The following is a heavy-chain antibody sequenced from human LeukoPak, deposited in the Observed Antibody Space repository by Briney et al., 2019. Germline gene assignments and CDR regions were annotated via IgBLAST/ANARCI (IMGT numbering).Heavy chain of an antibody. J-gene: IGHJ5*02. V-gene: IGHV3-11*01. D-gene: IGHD1-26*01. CDR2: ISSSGSSI. CDR1: GFTFSDYY. CDR3: ARDVVGEGWFDT. Sequence: PGGSLRLSCAVSGFTFSDYYMTWIRQAPGKKLEWVSFISSSGSSIYYTDSVKGRFTISRDNAKNSLYLQMNSLRAEDTAVYYCARDVVGEGWFDTWGQGTLVTVSS.